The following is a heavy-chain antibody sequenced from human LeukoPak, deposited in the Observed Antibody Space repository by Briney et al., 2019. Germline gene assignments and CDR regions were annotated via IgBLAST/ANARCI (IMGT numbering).Heavy chain of an antibody. J-gene: IGHJ3*02. Sequence: GGSLRLSSAASGFTFSSYAMSWVRQAPGKGLEWVSAISGSGGSTYYADSVKGRFTISRDNSKNTLYLQMNSLRAEDTAVYYCAKSSYCGGDCYLLAFDIWGQGTMVTVSS. CDR2: ISGSGGST. D-gene: IGHD2-21*02. CDR3: AKSSYCGGDCYLLAFDI. V-gene: IGHV3-23*01. CDR1: GFTFSSYA.